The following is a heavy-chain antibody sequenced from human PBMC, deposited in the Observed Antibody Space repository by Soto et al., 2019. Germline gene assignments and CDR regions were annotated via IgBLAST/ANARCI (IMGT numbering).Heavy chain of an antibody. J-gene: IGHJ4*02. Sequence: QVHLVESGGGVVQPGRSLRLSCSASGFAFSSYNMHWVRQAPGKGPEWLAILSTDGRTSYYADSLRGRFTISRDNSRNTLFLQMNILRADDTAVYYCARDFEWNFGSWGQGTMVTVSP. CDR3: ARDFEWNFGS. V-gene: IGHV3-30*03. CDR1: GFAFSSYN. D-gene: IGHD3-3*01. CDR2: LSTDGRTS.